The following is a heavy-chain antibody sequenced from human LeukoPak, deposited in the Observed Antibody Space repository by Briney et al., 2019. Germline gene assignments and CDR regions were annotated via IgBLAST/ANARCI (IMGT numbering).Heavy chain of an antibody. Sequence: SVKVSCKASGGTFSSYAISRVRQAPGQGLEWMGGTIPIFGTANYAQKFQGRVTITADESTSTAYMELSSLRSEDTAVYYCARDSEMATMLHIWGQGTMVTVSS. CDR2: TIPIFGTA. V-gene: IGHV1-69*13. CDR3: ARDSEMATMLHI. CDR1: GGTFSSYA. J-gene: IGHJ3*02. D-gene: IGHD5-24*01.